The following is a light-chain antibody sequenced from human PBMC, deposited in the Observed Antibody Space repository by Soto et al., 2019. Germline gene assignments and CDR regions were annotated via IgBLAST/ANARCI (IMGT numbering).Light chain of an antibody. V-gene: IGKV3-11*01. CDR3: QQRTNWPQLT. CDR2: DAS. J-gene: IGKJ4*01. CDR1: QSVSRY. Sequence: EIVLTQSPATLSLSPGERATLSCKASQSVSRYFAWYQQKPGQAPRLLIHDASSRATGIPARFSGSVSGTEFTLTISSLEPEDFTVYYCQQRTNWPQLTFGGGKKVEIK.